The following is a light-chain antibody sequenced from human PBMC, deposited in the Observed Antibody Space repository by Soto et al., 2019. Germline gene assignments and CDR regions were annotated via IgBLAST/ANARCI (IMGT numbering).Light chain of an antibody. CDR1: SSKIGSNT. J-gene: IGLJ2*01. V-gene: IGLV1-44*01. Sequence: LTQPPSASGTPGQRGTLSCSGSSSKIGSNTVNWYQQLPGTAPKLVIYSNNQRPSGVPDRFSGSKSGTSASLAISGLQSEDEADYYCVAWDDSLNGYVVFGGGTKVTVL. CDR3: VAWDDSLNGYVV. CDR2: SNN.